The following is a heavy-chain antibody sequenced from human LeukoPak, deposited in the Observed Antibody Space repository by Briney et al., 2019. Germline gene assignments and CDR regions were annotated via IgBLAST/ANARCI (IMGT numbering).Heavy chain of an antibody. CDR1: GFTFSSYA. V-gene: IGHV3-30-3*01. Sequence: GRSLRLSCAASGFTFSSYAMHWVRQAPGKGLEWVAVISYDGSNKYYADSVKGRFTISRDNSKNTLYLQMNSLRAGDAAVYYCAREPSEQWLLPHSYYGMDVWGQGTTVTVSS. J-gene: IGHJ6*02. CDR3: AREPSEQWLLPHSYYGMDV. D-gene: IGHD6-19*01. CDR2: ISYDGSNK.